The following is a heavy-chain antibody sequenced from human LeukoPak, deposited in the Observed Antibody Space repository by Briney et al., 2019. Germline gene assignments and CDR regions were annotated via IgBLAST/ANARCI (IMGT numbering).Heavy chain of an antibody. D-gene: IGHD5-18*01. CDR1: GGSISSHY. CDR2: LLDSVNT. J-gene: IGHJ4*02. CDR3: ATIKRGSIYGYFDF. Sequence: SETLSLTCTVSGGSISSHYWSWIRQPPGKGLEWIAYLLDSVNTKDNPSLQSRLTLAADTSKNQFSLRLSSVTAADTAVYYCATIKRGSIYGYFDFWGQGIKVTVSS. V-gene: IGHV4-59*11.